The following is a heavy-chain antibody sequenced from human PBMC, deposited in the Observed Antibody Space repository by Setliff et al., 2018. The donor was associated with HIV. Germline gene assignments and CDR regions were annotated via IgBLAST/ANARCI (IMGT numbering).Heavy chain of an antibody. CDR2: INHSGST. V-gene: IGHV4-34*01. Sequence: SETLSLTCAVYGGSFSAYHWSWIRQTPGKGLEWLGEINHSGSTAYNLDLESRVSTSIDTSKNQFSLKLTSVTAADTAIYYCARGRDYTGSWFRPFYLDFWGHGNLVTVS. CDR1: GGSFSAYH. D-gene: IGHD3-3*01. J-gene: IGHJ4*01. CDR3: ARGRDYTGSWFRPFYLDF.